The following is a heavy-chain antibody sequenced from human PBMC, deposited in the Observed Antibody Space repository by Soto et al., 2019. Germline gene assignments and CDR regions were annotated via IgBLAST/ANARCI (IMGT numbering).Heavy chain of an antibody. CDR3: ARHIGYYGSGYVMDV. V-gene: IGHV3-33*01. CDR2: IWYDGSNK. Sequence: QVQLVESGGGVVQPGRSLRLSCATSGFTFSSYGMHWVRQAPGKGLEWVAIIWYDGSNKYYGDSVKGRFTISRDNSKNTLNLQMNSLRAEETDVYYCARHIGYYGSGYVMDVWGQGTTVTVSS. D-gene: IGHD3-10*01. J-gene: IGHJ6*02. CDR1: GFTFSSYG.